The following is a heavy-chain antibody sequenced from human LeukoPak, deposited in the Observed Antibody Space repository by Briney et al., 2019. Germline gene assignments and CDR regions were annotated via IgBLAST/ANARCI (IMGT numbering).Heavy chain of an antibody. D-gene: IGHD3-16*02. V-gene: IGHV4-4*07. CDR1: GGSISSYY. CDR3: ARGLRLGELSSSTYYFDY. J-gene: IGHJ4*02. Sequence: SETLSLTCTVSGGSISSYYWSWIRQPAGKGLEWIGRIYTSGSTNYNPSLKGRVTMSVDTSKNQFSLKLSSVTAADTAVYYCARGLRLGELSSSTYYFDYWGQGTLVTVSS. CDR2: IYTSGST.